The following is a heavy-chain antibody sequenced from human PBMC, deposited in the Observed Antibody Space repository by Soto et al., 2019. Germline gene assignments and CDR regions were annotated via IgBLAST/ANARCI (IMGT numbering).Heavy chain of an antibody. Sequence: QVQLVQSGAEVKKPGSSVKVSCKASGGTFSSYTISWVRQAPGQGLEWMGRIIPILGIANYTQKFQGRVTITADKSTSTAYMELSSLRSEDTAVYYCARVRGDGYNSLFDYWGQGTLVTVSS. CDR2: IIPILGIA. V-gene: IGHV1-69*02. J-gene: IGHJ4*02. CDR1: GGTFSSYT. CDR3: ARVRGDGYNSLFDY. D-gene: IGHD5-12*01.